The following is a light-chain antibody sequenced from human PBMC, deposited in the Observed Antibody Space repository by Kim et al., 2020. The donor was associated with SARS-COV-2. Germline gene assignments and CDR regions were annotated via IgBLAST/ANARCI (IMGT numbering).Light chain of an antibody. CDR2: QDS. Sequence: SYELNQPPSVSVSPGQTASITCSGDKLGDKYACWYQQKPGQSPVLVIYQDSKRPSGIPERFSGSNSGNTATLTISGTQAMDEADYYCQAWDSSTRVFGGGTQRTVL. J-gene: IGLJ2*01. CDR3: QAWDSSTRV. CDR1: KLGDKY. V-gene: IGLV3-1*01.